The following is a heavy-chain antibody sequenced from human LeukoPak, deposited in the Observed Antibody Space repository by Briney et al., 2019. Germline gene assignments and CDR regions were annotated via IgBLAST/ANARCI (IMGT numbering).Heavy chain of an antibody. Sequence: GASVKVSCKASGYTFTSYDINWVRQATGQGLEWMGWMNPNRGNTGYAQKFQGRVTITRNTSISTAYMELSSLRSDDTAVYYCARNDILTGYYTSDFDYWGQGTLVTVSS. J-gene: IGHJ4*02. D-gene: IGHD3-9*01. CDR1: GYTFTSYD. V-gene: IGHV1-8*03. CDR3: ARNDILTGYYTSDFDY. CDR2: MNPNRGNT.